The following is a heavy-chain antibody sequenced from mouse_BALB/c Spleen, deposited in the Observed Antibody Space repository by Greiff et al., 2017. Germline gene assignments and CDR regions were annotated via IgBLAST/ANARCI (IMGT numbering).Heavy chain of an antibody. CDR1: GFSLTSYG. J-gene: IGHJ1*01. V-gene: IGHV2-9*02. D-gene: IGHD2-1*01. Sequence: VKLMESGPGLVAPSQSLSITCTVSGFSLTSYGVHWVRQPPGKGLEWLGVIWAGGSTNYNSALMSRLSISKDNSKSQVFLKMNSLQTDDTAMYYCAREIYYGNYWYFDVWGAGTTVTVSS. CDR2: IWAGGST. CDR3: AREIYYGNYWYFDV.